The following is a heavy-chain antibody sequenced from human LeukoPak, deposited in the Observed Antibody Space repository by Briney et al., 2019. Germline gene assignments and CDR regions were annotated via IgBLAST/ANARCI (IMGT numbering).Heavy chain of an antibody. Sequence: SETLSLTCTVSGGSISSSSYYWGWIRQPPGKGLEWIGSIYYSGSTYYNPSLKSRVTISVDTSKNQFSLKLSSVTAADTAVYYCARHEYDSSGYPSYMDVWGKGTTVTVSS. D-gene: IGHD3-22*01. CDR3: ARHEYDSSGYPSYMDV. V-gene: IGHV4-39*01. CDR1: GGSISSSSYY. CDR2: IYYSGST. J-gene: IGHJ6*03.